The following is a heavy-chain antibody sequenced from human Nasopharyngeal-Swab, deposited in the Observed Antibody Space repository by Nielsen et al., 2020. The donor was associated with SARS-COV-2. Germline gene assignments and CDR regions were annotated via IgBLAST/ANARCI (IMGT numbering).Heavy chain of an antibody. D-gene: IGHD3-22*01. V-gene: IGHV5-51*01. J-gene: IGHJ6*02. CDR2: IYPGDSDT. CDR3: AGQYYDSSARVGGMDV. CDR1: GYSFTSYW. Sequence: GESLKISCKGSGYSFTSYWIGWVRQMPGKGLEWMGIIYPGDSDTRYSPSFQGQVTISADKSISTAYLQWSSLKASDTAMYYCAGQYYDSSARVGGMDVWGQGTTVTVAS.